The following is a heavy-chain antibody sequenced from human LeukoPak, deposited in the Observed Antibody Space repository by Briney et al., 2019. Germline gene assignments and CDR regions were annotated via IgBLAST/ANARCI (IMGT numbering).Heavy chain of an antibody. Sequence: SGGSLRLSCAASGLTVSSSYMSWVRQAPGKGLEWVSIIYNDGSTYYAGSMKGRFTISRDNSKNTLYLQVNSLRAEDTAVYYCARNILFAFDIWGQGTMVTVSS. CDR3: ARNILFAFDI. CDR1: GLTVSSSY. CDR2: IYNDGST. V-gene: IGHV3-53*01. J-gene: IGHJ3*02.